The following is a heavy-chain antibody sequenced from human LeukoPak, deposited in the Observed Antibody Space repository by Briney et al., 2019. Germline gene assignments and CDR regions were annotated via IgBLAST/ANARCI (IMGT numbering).Heavy chain of an antibody. J-gene: IGHJ4*02. D-gene: IGHD4/OR15-4a*01. V-gene: IGHV3-23*01. CDR3: AKERDYGLADY. CDR2: LSGSGSST. Sequence: PGGSLRLSCVASGFIFNKHAMSWVRQAPGKGLEWVSGLSGSGSSTDYADSVKGRFTVSRDNSKNTLFLQMNSLRAEDTAIYYCAKERDYGLADYWGQGTLVTVSS. CDR1: GFIFNKHA.